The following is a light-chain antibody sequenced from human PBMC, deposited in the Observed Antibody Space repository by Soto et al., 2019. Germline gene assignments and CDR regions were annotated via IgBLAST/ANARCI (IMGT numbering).Light chain of an antibody. J-gene: IGLJ2*01. CDR1: SSNIGSNT. CDR2: SNN. Sequence: QSVLTQPPSASGTPGQRVTISCSGSSSNIGSNTVNWYQQLPGTAPKLVIYSNNQRPSGVPDRFSGSKSGTSASLAISGLQSEVASDYYCVAWDLSLNGFVVFRGGTKVTVL. V-gene: IGLV1-44*01. CDR3: VAWDLSLNGFVV.